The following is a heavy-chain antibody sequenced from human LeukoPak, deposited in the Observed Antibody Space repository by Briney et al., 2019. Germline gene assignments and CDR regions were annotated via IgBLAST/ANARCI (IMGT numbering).Heavy chain of an antibody. J-gene: IGHJ4*02. CDR3: ARLRAVTRSSSWLQVRRRFDY. V-gene: IGHV4-38-2*01. D-gene: IGHD6-13*01. CDR1: DYSISSGFY. CDR2: IYHSGST. Sequence: ASETLSLTCAVSDYSISSGFYWGWIRQPPGKGLEWIGSIYHSGSTNYNPSLKSRITISVDTSKNQFSLKLSSVTAADTAVYYCARLRAVTRSSSWLQVRRRFDYWGQGTLVTVSS.